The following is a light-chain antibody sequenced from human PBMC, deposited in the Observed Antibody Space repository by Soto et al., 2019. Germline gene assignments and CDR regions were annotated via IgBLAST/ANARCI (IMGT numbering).Light chain of an antibody. J-gene: IGLJ1*01. CDR3: SSYAGDKNFV. V-gene: IGLV2-8*01. CDR1: SSDVGASNY. Sequence: QSALTQPPSASGSPGQSVTISCTGTSSDVGASNYVSWYQQHSDKAPKLMIYEVSKRPSGVPDRFSGSKSGNTASLTVSGLQAEDEADYYCSSYAGDKNFVFGSGTKVTVL. CDR2: EVS.